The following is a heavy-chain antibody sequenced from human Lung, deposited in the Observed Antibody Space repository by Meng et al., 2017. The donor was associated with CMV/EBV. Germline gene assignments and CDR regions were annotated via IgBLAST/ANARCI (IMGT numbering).Heavy chain of an antibody. Sequence: GGSLRLSCAASGFTVSSNYMSWVRQAPGKGLEWVSVIYSGGSTYYADSVKGRFTISRDNSKNTLYLLMNSLRAEDTAVYYCARDPIEYSSSVADYWGQGTXVTVSS. CDR1: GFTVSSNY. V-gene: IGHV3-66*02. CDR2: IYSGGST. D-gene: IGHD6-6*01. J-gene: IGHJ4*02. CDR3: ARDPIEYSSSVADY.